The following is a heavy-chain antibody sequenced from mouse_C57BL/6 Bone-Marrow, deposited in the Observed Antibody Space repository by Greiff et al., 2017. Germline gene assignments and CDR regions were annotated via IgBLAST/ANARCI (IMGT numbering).Heavy chain of an antibody. CDR3: ARRGYYYAMDY. J-gene: IGHJ4*01. CDR2: ISSGGSYT. Sequence: EVQGVESGGELVKPGGSLKLSCAASGFTFSSYGMSWVRQTPDKRLEWVATISSGGSYTYYPDSVKGRFTISRDNAKNTLYLQMSSLKSEDTAMYYCARRGYYYAMDYWGQGTSVTVSS. CDR1: GFTFSSYG. V-gene: IGHV5-6*01.